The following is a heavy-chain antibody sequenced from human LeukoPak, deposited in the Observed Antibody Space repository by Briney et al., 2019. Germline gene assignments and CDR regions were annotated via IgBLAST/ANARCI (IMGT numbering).Heavy chain of an antibody. D-gene: IGHD4-17*01. J-gene: IGHJ3*02. CDR2: IYYSGST. Sequence: SETLSLTCTVSGGSITSYYWSWIRQPPGKGLEWIGYIYYSGSTNYDPSLKSRVTISVDTSKNQFSLKLSSVTAADTAVYYCARDCTGDYALDAFDIWGQGTMVTVSS. CDR1: GGSITSYY. V-gene: IGHV4-59*01. CDR3: ARDCTGDYALDAFDI.